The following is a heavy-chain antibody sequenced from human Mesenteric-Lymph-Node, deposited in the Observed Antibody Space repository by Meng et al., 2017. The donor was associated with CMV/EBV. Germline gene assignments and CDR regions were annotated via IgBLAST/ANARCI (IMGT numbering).Heavy chain of an antibody. V-gene: IGHV3-7*01. D-gene: IGHD1/OR15-1a*01. J-gene: IGHJ6*02. Sequence: GESLKISCTDSGFTFSNYWMTWVRQAPGKGLEWVANIKQDGSEKYYVDSVKGRFTISRDNAKNSLYLQMNSLRAEDTAVYYCARGNVAQPPPNGMDVWGQGTTVTVSS. CDR1: GFTFSNYW. CDR3: ARGNVAQPPPNGMDV. CDR2: IKQDGSEK.